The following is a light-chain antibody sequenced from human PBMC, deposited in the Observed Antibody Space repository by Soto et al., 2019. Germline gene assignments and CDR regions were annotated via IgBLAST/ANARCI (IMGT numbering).Light chain of an antibody. CDR3: SSYTSSSTPYV. CDR1: SIDVARYNY. V-gene: IGLV2-14*01. J-gene: IGLJ1*01. CDR2: DVA. Sequence: QSALTHPAYVSGSPGQWITISCTGTSIDVARYNYVSWYQQHPVKAPKLIIYDVANRPSGVSDRFSASKSGNTASLTISGLQADDEADYYCSSYTSSSTPYVFGTGTKVTVL.